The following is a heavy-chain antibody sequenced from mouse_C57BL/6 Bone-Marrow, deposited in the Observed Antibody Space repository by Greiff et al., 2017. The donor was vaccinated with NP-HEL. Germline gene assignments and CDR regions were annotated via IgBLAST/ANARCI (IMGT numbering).Heavy chain of an antibody. CDR2: IYPSDSES. CDR3: ARHYGSSFYFDY. D-gene: IGHD1-1*01. CDR1: GYTFTSYW. Sequence: QVQLQQPGAELVRPGSSVKLSCKASGYTFTSYWMAWVKQRPGQGLEWIGNIYPSDSESHYNQKFKDKATLTVDKSSSTAYMQRSSRTYEDSAVNYCARHYGSSFYFDYWGQGTTLTVSS. V-gene: IGHV1-61*01. J-gene: IGHJ2*01.